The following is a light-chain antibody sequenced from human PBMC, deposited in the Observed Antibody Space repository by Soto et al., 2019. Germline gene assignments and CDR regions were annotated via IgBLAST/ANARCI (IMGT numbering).Light chain of an antibody. CDR1: QDISNY. Sequence: DVQMTQSPSSLSASVGDRVTITCQASQDISNYLNWYQQKPGKAPKLLMFDASNVETGVPSRFSGSGSGTDFTFTISSLQPEDIATYYCQQYEGLPRTFGGGTKVDIK. CDR2: DAS. CDR3: QQYEGLPRT. J-gene: IGKJ4*01. V-gene: IGKV1-33*01.